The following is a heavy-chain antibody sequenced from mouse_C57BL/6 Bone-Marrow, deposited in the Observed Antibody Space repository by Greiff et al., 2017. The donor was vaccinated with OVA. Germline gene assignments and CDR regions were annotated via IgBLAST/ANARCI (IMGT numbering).Heavy chain of an antibody. CDR1: GFTFSSYA. D-gene: IGHD2-5*01. V-gene: IGHV5S21*01. CDR2: ISSGGDYI. J-gene: IGHJ4*01. Sequence: EVQGVESGEGLVKPGGSLKLSCAASGFTFSSYAMSWVRQTPEKRLEWVAYISSGGDYIYYADTVKGRFTISRDNARNTLYLQMSSLKSEDTAMYYCARKDYSNWNYAMDYWGQGTSVTVSS. CDR3: ARKDYSNWNYAMDY.